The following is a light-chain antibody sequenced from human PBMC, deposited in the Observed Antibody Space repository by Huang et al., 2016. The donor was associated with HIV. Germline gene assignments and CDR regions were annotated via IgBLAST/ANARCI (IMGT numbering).Light chain of an antibody. CDR1: QDIGTS. Sequence: QLTQSPPSLSASGGDTIIISCRASQDIGTSLAWYQQKTGRAPKLLISGASTLQTGVPSRFSGDSAGTFFTLFITGLQPEDFATYYCQQLHTYPITFGQGTRLDIK. J-gene: IGKJ5*01. CDR3: QQLHTYPIT. CDR2: GAS. V-gene: IGKV1-13*02.